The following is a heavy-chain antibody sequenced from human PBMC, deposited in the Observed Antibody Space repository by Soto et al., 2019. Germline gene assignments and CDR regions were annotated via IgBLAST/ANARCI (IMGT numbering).Heavy chain of an antibody. CDR3: ERFAGQQLVDQWFDP. J-gene: IGHJ5*02. CDR2: IYYSGST. Sequence: SETLSLTCTVSGGSISSYYWSWIRQPPGKGLEWIGYIYYSGSTNYNPSLKSRVTISVDTSKNQFSLKLSSVTAADTAVYYCERFAGQQLVDQWFDPWGQGTLVTVS. CDR1: GGSISSYY. V-gene: IGHV4-59*08. D-gene: IGHD6-13*01.